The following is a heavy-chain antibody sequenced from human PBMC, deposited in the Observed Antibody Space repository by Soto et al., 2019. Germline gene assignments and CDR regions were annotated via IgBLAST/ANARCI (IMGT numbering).Heavy chain of an antibody. J-gene: IGHJ4*02. V-gene: IGHV4-59*01. CDR1: GDSISTFY. CDR3: ARQRGNSFDY. D-gene: IGHD3-10*01. Sequence: PSETLSLTCTVSGDSISTFYWSWIRQPPGKGLEWIGYIYYTGSTNYNPSLKSRVTMSVDTSKKQFSLKLTSVTAADTAVYYCARQRGNSFDYWGQGSLVTVSS. CDR2: IYYTGST.